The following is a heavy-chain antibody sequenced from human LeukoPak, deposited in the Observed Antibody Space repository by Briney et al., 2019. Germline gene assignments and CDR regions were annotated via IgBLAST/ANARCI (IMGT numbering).Heavy chain of an antibody. D-gene: IGHD3-16*01. V-gene: IGHV3-23*01. Sequence: PGGSLRLSCAASGFTFSSYAMSWVRQAPGKVLEWVSSISGSGASTYYADSVKGRFTISRDNSKNTLYLQMNSLRAEDTAVYYCARGDLITFRGVTYWGQGTLVTVSS. CDR3: ARGDLITFRGVTY. J-gene: IGHJ4*02. CDR1: GFTFSSYA. CDR2: ISGSGAST.